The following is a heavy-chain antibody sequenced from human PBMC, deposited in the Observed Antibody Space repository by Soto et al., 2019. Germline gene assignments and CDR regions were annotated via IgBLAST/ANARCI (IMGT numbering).Heavy chain of an antibody. CDR1: SASLSGYY. V-gene: IGHV4-4*07. CDR3: VRDGTKNLRDRFDP. J-gene: IGHJ5*02. CDR2: IYATGST. Sequence: QVVLQESGPGVVKPSGTLSLTCNVSSASLSGYYWSWIRQPPGKGLEWIGRIYATGSTDYNPSLKSRITMSVDMSKKQFSLTLRSVTAADTAIYYCVRDGTKNLRDRFDPWGRGILVTVSS. D-gene: IGHD1-1*01.